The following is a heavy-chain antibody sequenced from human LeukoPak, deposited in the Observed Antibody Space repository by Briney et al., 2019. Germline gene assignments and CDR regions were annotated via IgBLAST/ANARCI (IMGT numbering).Heavy chain of an antibody. V-gene: IGHV1-18*01. CDR3: ARGIHSGDSGPYYFDY. D-gene: IGHD1-26*01. CDR1: GYIFTGYA. J-gene: IGHJ4*02. CDR2: ISVYSGKI. Sequence: ASVKVSCKASGYIFTGYAISWVRQVPGQGLEWMGWISVYSGKIDYPQRVQDRVTMATDTSTNTAYMELRSLRSDDTAVYYCARGIHSGDSGPYYFDYWGQGTLVTVSS.